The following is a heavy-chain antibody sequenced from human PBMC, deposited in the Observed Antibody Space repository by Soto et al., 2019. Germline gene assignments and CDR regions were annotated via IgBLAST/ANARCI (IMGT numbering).Heavy chain of an antibody. D-gene: IGHD1-26*01. V-gene: IGHV4-59*12. J-gene: IGHJ4*02. CDR2: IHYSGRT. CDR1: NGSISGFY. Sequence: SETLSLTCSVSNGSISGFYWTWIRQPPGKILEWIGYIHYSGRTDYNPSLTSRATMSVDTSKNQFSLNLKSITAADTAVYNCTRAWYSGSHSDYWGQGTLVTVSS. CDR3: TRAWYSGSHSDY.